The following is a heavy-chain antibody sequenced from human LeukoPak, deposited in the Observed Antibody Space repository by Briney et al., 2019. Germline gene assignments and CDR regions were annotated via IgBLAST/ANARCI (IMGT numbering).Heavy chain of an antibody. CDR1: GFTFSSYS. Sequence: GGSLRLSCAAFGFTFSSYSMNWVRQAPGKGLEWVSSISSSSSYIYYADSVKGRFTISRDNAKNSLYLQMNSLRAEDTAVYYCAYGDTERDFDYWGQGTLVTVSS. CDR3: AYGDTERDFDY. J-gene: IGHJ4*02. CDR2: ISSSSSYI. V-gene: IGHV3-21*01. D-gene: IGHD4-17*01.